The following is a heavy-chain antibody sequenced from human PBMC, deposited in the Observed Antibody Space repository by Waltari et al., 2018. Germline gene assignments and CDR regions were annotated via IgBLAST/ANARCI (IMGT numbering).Heavy chain of an antibody. D-gene: IGHD5-18*01. CDR2: ISSSSSSL. J-gene: IGHJ4*02. CDR3: ARDKSGGYDFDY. CDR1: GFTFSSYS. Sequence: EVQLVESGGGLVKPGGSLRLSCAASGFTFSSYSMNWVRQAPGKGLEWVSSISSSSSSLYYADSVKVRFTIARDNAKNSLYLQMNSLRAEDTAVYYCARDKSGGYDFDYWGQGTLVTVSS. V-gene: IGHV3-21*01.